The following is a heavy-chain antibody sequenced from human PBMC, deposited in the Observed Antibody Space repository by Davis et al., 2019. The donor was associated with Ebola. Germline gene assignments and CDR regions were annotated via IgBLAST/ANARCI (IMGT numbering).Heavy chain of an antibody. Sequence: SVKVSCKASGGTFSTYAISWVRQAPGQGLEWMGRIIPILGIANYAQKFQGRVTITADKSTNTAYMGLSSLRSEDTAVYFCARAYYYGSSFLYYFDYWGQGTLVTVSS. D-gene: IGHD3-22*01. V-gene: IGHV1-69*04. CDR2: IIPILGIA. CDR1: GGTFSTYA. CDR3: ARAYYYGSSFLYYFDY. J-gene: IGHJ4*02.